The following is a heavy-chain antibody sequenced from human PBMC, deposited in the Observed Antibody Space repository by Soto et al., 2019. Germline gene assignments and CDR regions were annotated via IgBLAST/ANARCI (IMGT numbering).Heavy chain of an antibody. CDR3: TTVVIPGTRHMDFAS. CDR1: GGSFSGYY. V-gene: IGHV4-34*01. J-gene: IGHJ5*01. CDR2: INHSGST. Sequence: SETLSLTCAVYGGSFSGYYWSWIRQPPGKGLEWIGEINHSGSTNYNPSLKSRVTISVDTSKNQFSLKLSSVTATDTAVYYCTTVVIPGTRHMDFASRGQGLSVSVSS. D-gene: IGHD2-21*01.